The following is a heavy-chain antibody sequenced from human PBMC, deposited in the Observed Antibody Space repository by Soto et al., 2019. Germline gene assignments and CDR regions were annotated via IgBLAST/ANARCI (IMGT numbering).Heavy chain of an antibody. J-gene: IGHJ4*02. D-gene: IGHD3-22*01. CDR1: GYTFTSYA. Sequence: SVKVSCKASGYTFTSYARHWVRQAPGQRLEWMGWINAGNGNTKYSQKFQGRLTLTRDTPGNTAYLELNSLISEDTAVYYCATPQDYDGCLDSWGQGTLVTVSS. CDR2: INAGNGNT. V-gene: IGHV1-3*01. CDR3: ATPQDYDGCLDS.